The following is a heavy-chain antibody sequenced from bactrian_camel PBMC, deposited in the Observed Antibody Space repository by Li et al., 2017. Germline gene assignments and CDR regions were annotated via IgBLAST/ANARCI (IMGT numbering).Heavy chain of an antibody. Sequence: HVQLVESGGGSVQAGGPLKLSCRDSGTNIQPCGMGWYRQAPGKERELLSGVKKAGTTTLADSVKGRFTFSQAKAKKEVNLQMNSLKPADTAVYYCAATGQMLSVAGCRTQGTQVTVS. CDR1: GTNIQPCG. J-gene: IGHJ4*01. V-gene: IGHV3S53*01. CDR2: VKKAGTT. D-gene: IGHD1*01.